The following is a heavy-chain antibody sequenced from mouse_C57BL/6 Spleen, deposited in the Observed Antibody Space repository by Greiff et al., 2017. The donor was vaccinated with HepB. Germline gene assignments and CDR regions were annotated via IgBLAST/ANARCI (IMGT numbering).Heavy chain of an antibody. Sequence: QVQLQQPGAELVKPGASVKMSCKASGYTFTSYWITWVMQRPGQGLEWIGDIYPGSGSTNYNEKFKSKATLTVDTSSSTAYMQLSSLTSEDSAVYYCARLYYGSSYFDYWGQGTTLTVSS. CDR2: IYPGSGST. D-gene: IGHD1-1*01. CDR3: ARLYYGSSYFDY. V-gene: IGHV1-55*01. CDR1: GYTFTSYW. J-gene: IGHJ2*01.